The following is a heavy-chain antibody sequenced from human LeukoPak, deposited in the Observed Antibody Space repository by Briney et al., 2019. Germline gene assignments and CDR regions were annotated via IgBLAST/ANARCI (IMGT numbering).Heavy chain of an antibody. CDR1: GGSISGYY. Sequence: SETLSLTCTVSGGSISGYYWSWIRQPAGKGLEWIGRIYTSESINYNPTLKSRITMSVDTSKNQISLRLSSVTAADTAVYYCARYGLAYTYDFWGQGTLVTVSS. J-gene: IGHJ4*02. D-gene: IGHD3-16*01. CDR2: IYTSESI. V-gene: IGHV4-4*07. CDR3: ARYGLAYTYDF.